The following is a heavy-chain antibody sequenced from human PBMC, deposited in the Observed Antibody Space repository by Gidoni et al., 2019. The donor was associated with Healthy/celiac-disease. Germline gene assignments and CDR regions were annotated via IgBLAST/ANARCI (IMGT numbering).Heavy chain of an antibody. CDR2: ISYDGSNK. D-gene: IGHD6-6*01. CDR3: ARIDSSSSNAFDI. V-gene: IGHV3-30-3*01. Sequence: QVQLVESGAGVVQPGRSLSLSCAASGFPFSSYAMHWVRQAPGKGLEWVAVISYDGSNKYYADSVKGRFTISRDNSKNTLYLQMNSLRAEDTAVDYCARIDSSSSNAFDIWGQGTMVTVSS. J-gene: IGHJ3*02. CDR1: GFPFSSYA.